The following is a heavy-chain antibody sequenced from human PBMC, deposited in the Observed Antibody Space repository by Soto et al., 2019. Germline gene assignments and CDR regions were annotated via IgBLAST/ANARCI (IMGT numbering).Heavy chain of an antibody. CDR3: TRSRGSSAVTGEGKYSFDF. Sequence: GASVKVSCKASGYTFTSYYMHWVLQAPGQGLEWMGIINPSGGSTSYAQKFQGRVTMTRDTSTSTVYMELSSLRSEDTSVYYCTRSRGSSAVTGEGKYSFDFWGQGTLVTVSS. CDR1: GYTFTSYY. D-gene: IGHD7-27*01. CDR2: INPSGGST. V-gene: IGHV1-46*01. J-gene: IGHJ4*02.